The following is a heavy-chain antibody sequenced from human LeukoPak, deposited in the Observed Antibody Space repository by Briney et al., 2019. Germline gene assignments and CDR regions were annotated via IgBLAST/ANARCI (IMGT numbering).Heavy chain of an antibody. J-gene: IGHJ3*02. V-gene: IGHV3-48*03. CDR1: GFTFSSYE. D-gene: IGHD3-22*01. Sequence: PGGSLRLSCAASGFTFSSYEMNWVRQAPGKGLEWVSYISSSGSTIYYADSVKGRFTISRDNAKNSLYLQMNSLRAEDTAVYYCARATYDSSGYYVHDAFDIWGQGTMVTVSS. CDR2: ISSSGSTI. CDR3: ARATYDSSGYYVHDAFDI.